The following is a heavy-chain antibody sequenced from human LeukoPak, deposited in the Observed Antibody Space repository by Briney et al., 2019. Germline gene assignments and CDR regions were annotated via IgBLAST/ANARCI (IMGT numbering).Heavy chain of an antibody. CDR2: IKEDGSEI. D-gene: IGHD3-10*01. Sequence: PGRSLRLSCAASGFTFSNYWMTWVRQAPGKGLEWVANIKEDGSEIFYVDSVKGRFTISRDNARNSLYLQMNSLRAEDTAVYYCTRTPDGVDYWGQGTLVTVSS. J-gene: IGHJ4*02. V-gene: IGHV3-7*01. CDR1: GFTFSNYW. CDR3: TRTPDGVDY.